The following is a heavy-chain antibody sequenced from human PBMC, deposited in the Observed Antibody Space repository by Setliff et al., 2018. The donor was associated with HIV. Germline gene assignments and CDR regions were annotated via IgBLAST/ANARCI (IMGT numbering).Heavy chain of an antibody. CDR1: GGSISSGGYY. D-gene: IGHD3-3*01. CDR2: IYYSGST. Sequence: SETLSLTCTVSGGSISSGGYYWSWIRQHPGKGLEWIGYIYYSGSTYYNPSLKSRVTISVDTSKNQFSLKLSSVTAADTAMYFCARESRNDFWSGYYRTFDIWGQGTMVTVSS. V-gene: IGHV4-31*03. CDR3: ARESRNDFWSGYYRTFDI. J-gene: IGHJ3*02.